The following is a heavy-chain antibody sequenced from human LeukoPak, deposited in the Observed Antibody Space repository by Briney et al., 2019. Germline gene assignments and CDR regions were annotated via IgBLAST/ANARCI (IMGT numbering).Heavy chain of an antibody. CDR1: GFTFSSYA. Sequence: SGGSLRLSCAASGFTFSSYAMSWVRQAPGKGLEWVSAISGSGGSTYYADSVKGRFTISRDNSKNTLYLQMNSLRAEDTAVYYCAKEPVYSSSWYYFDYWGQGTLVTVSS. CDR2: ISGSGGST. D-gene: IGHD6-13*01. J-gene: IGHJ4*02. V-gene: IGHV3-23*01. CDR3: AKEPVYSSSWYYFDY.